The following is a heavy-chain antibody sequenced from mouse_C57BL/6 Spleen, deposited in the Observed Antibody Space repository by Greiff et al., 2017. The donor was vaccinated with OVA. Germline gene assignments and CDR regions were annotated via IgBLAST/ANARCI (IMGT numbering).Heavy chain of an antibody. CDR3: ARYGNYYGSSYLYYFDY. Sequence: EVKLMESGPELVKPGASVKISCKASGYSFTGYYMNWVKQSPEKSLEWIGEINPSTGGTTYNQKFKAKATLTVDKSSSTAYMQLKSLTSEDSAVYYCARYGNYYGSSYLYYFDYWGQGTTLTVSS. CDR2: INPSTGGT. D-gene: IGHD1-1*01. CDR1: GYSFTGYY. V-gene: IGHV1-42*01. J-gene: IGHJ2*01.